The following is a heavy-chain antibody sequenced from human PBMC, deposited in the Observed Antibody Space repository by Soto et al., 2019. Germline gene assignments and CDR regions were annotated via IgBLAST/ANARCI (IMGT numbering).Heavy chain of an antibody. D-gene: IGHD6-19*01. CDR2: IKSSGST. CDR1: GGSITRNDHY. J-gene: IGHJ4*02. Sequence: QLQLQESGPGLVRPSETLSLICTVSGGSITRNDHYWGWIRQSPGKVLEWIGDIKSSGSTNYNLSLRSRVSMSVETSKNQFSLNMNSVTAADTAVYYCARLGSSGWYHGSYFDYWGQGTLVSVSS. CDR3: ARLGSSGWYHGSYFDY. V-gene: IGHV4-39*01.